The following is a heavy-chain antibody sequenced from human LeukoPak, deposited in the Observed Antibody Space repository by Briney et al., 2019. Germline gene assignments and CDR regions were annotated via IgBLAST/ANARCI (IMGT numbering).Heavy chain of an antibody. J-gene: IGHJ4*02. CDR2: ISSSSSYT. CDR1: GFTFSDYY. V-gene: IGHV3-11*06. CDR3: ARDRVCSGGSCYSGFDY. D-gene: IGHD2-15*01. Sequence: GGSLRLSCAASGFTFSDYYMSWIRQAPGKGLEWVSYISSSSSYTNYADSVKDRFTISRDNAKNSLYLQMNSLRAEDTAVYYCARDRVCSGGSCYSGFDYWGQGTLVTVSS.